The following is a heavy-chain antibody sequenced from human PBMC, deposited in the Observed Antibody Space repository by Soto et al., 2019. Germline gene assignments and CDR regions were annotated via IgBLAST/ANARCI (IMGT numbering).Heavy chain of an antibody. J-gene: IGHJ4*02. V-gene: IGHV4-39*01. CDR3: ARTTGRHLDF. D-gene: IGHD4-4*01. CDR1: YGSISVSNVF. CDR2: IDYSGTA. Sequence: PSETLSLTCTVSYGSISVSNVFWGWVRQPPGKGLEWIGNIDYSGTAYFNPSLVTRVTFPVDTTKNQFSLTLYSLTAEDTAVYYCARTTGRHLDFWGQGILVTV.